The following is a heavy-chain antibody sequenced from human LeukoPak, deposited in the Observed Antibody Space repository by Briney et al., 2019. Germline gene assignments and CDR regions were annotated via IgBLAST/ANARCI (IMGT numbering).Heavy chain of an antibody. CDR1: GYSISSGYF. J-gene: IGHJ3*02. D-gene: IGHD1-26*01. CDR3: ARGINAGSFDI. V-gene: IGHV4-38-2*02. CDR2: IYHSGST. Sequence: SETLSLTCTVSGYSISSGYFWGWIRQPPGKGLECIGTIYHSGSTYYNPSLKSRVTISVDTSKNQFSLKLSSVTAADTAVYYCARGINAGSFDIWGQGTMVTVSS.